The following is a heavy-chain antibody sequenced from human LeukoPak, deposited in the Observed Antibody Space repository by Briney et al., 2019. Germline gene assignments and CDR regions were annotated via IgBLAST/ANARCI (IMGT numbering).Heavy chain of an antibody. CDR3: ARPGGSWNEVDY. V-gene: IGHV5-51*01. D-gene: IGHD1-1*01. CDR1: GYSFTNSG. CDR2: IYPSDSDT. J-gene: IGHJ4*02. Sequence: GESLKLSCKGSGYSFTNSGLGWVRQLRGKGLAWMGVIYPSDSDTRYSPSFQAQVTIAADKSISTASLQWSSLKASDTAMYYCARPGGSWNEVDYWGQGTLVTVSS.